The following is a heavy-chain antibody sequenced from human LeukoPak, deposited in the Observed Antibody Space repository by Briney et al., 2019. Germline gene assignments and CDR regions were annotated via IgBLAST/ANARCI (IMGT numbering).Heavy chain of an antibody. D-gene: IGHD5-24*01. CDR1: GGSFSGYY. Sequence: SETLSLTCAVYGGSFSGYYWSWIRQPPGKGLEWIGEINHSGSTNYNPSLKSRVTISVDTSKNQFSLKLSSVTAADTPVYYCARGQGRDDYKVYYFDYWGQGTLVTVSS. CDR2: INHSGST. CDR3: ARGQGRDDYKVYYFDY. J-gene: IGHJ4*02. V-gene: IGHV4-34*01.